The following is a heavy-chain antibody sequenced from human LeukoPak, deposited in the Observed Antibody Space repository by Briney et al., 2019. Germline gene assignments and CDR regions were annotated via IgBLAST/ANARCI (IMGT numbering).Heavy chain of an antibody. CDR2: ISAYNGNT. D-gene: IGHD5-18*01. CDR1: GYTFTSYG. Sequence: GASVKVSCKASGYTFTSYGISWVRQAPGQGLEWMGWISAYNGNTNYAQKLQGRVTMTTDTSTSTAYMELRSLRSDDTAVYYCARGTAMVAPRDYYYYYGMDVWGQGTTVTVSS. V-gene: IGHV1-18*01. J-gene: IGHJ6*02. CDR3: ARGTAMVAPRDYYYYYGMDV.